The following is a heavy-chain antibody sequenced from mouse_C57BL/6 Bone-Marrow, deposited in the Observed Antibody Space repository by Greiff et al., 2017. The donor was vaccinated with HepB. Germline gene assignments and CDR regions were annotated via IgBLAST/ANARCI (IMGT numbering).Heavy chain of an antibody. J-gene: IGHJ2*01. CDR2: ISYDGSN. CDR3: ARERSNYEGDYFDY. D-gene: IGHD2-5*01. CDR1: GYSITSGYY. Sequence: DVKLVESGPGLVKPSQSLSLTCSVTGYSITSGYYWNWIRQFPGNKLEWMGYISYDGSNNYNPSLKNRISITRDTSKNQFFLKLNSVTTEDTATYYCARERSNYEGDYFDYWGQGTTLTVSS. V-gene: IGHV3-6*01.